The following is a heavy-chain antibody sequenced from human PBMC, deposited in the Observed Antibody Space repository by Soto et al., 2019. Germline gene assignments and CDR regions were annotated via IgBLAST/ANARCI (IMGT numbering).Heavy chain of an antibody. Sequence: ASVKVSCKASGYTFTSYYMHWVRQAPGKGLEWMGGFDPEDGETIYAQKFQGRVTMTEDTSTDTAYMELSSLRSEDTAVYYCATVQYGGNYPIFDYWGQGTLVTVSS. CDR3: ATVQYGGNYPIFDY. V-gene: IGHV1-24*01. D-gene: IGHD4-4*01. J-gene: IGHJ4*02. CDR1: GYTFTSYY. CDR2: FDPEDGET.